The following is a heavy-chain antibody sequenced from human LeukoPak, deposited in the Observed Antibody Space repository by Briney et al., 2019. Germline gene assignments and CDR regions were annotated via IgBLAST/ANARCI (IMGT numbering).Heavy chain of an antibody. V-gene: IGHV4-39*01. CDR2: VYYTGST. D-gene: IGHD2/OR15-2a*01. Sequence: SETLSLTCTVSGGSISSTNYYWGWIRQPPGKGLEWIGNVYYTGSTYYNTSLKSRVTISVDTSKNQFSLEMSSVTAADTAVYYCFLPGPYFSNYDVDVWGQGTTVTVSS. J-gene: IGHJ6*02. CDR1: GGSISSTNYY. CDR3: FLPGPYFSNYDVDV.